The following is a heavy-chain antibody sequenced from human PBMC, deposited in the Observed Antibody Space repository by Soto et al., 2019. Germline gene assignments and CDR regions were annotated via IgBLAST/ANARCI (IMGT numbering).Heavy chain of an antibody. J-gene: IGHJ4*02. CDR2: INPIIGKA. CDR3: AGDGDYYDSSGYYW. Sequence: ASVKVSWKASGYTFTSYAIRWVHQALGQRLEWMGRINPIIGKAKYAQKFQGRVTMTRDTSTSTVYMELSSPRSEDTAVYYCAGDGDYYDSSGYYWWGKGTLVTVSS. CDR1: GYTFTSYA. D-gene: IGHD3-22*01. V-gene: IGHV1-3*01.